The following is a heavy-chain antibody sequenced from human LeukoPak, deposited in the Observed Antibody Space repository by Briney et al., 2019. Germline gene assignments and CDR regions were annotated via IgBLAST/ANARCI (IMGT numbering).Heavy chain of an antibody. CDR2: ISYTGST. V-gene: IGHV4-59*08. Sequence: SETLSLTCTVSGGSISSYYWSWIRQPAGKGLEWIGYISYTGSTNYNPSLKTRITMSIDTSKNQFSLKLTSVTAADTAVYYCARLQDNWFDPWGQGTLVTVSS. CDR1: GGSISSYY. J-gene: IGHJ5*02. CDR3: ARLQDNWFDP.